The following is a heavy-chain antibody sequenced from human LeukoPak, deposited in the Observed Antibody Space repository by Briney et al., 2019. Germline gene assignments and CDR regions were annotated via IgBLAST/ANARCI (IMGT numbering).Heavy chain of an antibody. CDR3: ARPLSSSGWYFDS. CDR2: IKQDGSEK. CDR1: GFTFSSYW. Sequence: GGSLRLSCAASGFTFSSYWMSWVRQAPGKGLEWVANIKQDGSEKYYVDSVKGRFTISRDNAKNSLYLQMNSLRAEDTAVYYCARPLSSSGWYFDSWGQGTLVTVSS. J-gene: IGHJ4*02. D-gene: IGHD6-19*01. V-gene: IGHV3-7*01.